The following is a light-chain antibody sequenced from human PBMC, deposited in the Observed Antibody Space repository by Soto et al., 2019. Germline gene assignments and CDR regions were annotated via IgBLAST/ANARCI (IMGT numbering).Light chain of an antibody. V-gene: IGLV1-40*01. J-gene: IGLJ1*01. CDR1: SSNIGATYD. Sequence: QSVMTQPPSVSGAPVQRGTISCTGSSSNIGATYDVQWYQQLPGTAPKLLIYGNSNRPSGVPDRFSGSKSGTSASLAITGLQADDEADYCCQSYDSSLSAHYVFGTGTKVTVL. CDR3: QSYDSSLSAHYV. CDR2: GNS.